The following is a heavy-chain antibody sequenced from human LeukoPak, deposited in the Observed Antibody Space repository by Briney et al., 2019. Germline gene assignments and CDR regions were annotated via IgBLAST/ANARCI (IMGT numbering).Heavy chain of an antibody. CDR1: GGSMSSYY. V-gene: IGHV4-59*01. Sequence: SETLSLTCSVSGGSMSSYYWTWIRQPPGKGLEWIGYRYYSGSTTYNPSLKSRVTISVDTSKSQFSLKLISVTAADTAIYYCARVRGDFQTDWGQGTLVTVSS. CDR2: RYYSGST. J-gene: IGHJ1*01. CDR3: ARVRGDFQTD. D-gene: IGHD3-10*01.